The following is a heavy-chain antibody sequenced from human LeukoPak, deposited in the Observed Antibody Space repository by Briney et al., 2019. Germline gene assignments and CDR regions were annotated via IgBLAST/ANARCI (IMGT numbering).Heavy chain of an antibody. J-gene: IGHJ4*02. D-gene: IGHD1-26*01. CDR3: TRDWDFIFY. Sequence: GGSLRLSCAASGFTFSSYAVRWVRQAPGKGLEWVSAISGSGGGTYYGDSVKGRFTIPRDNSKNTLYLQMNSLRAEDTAVYYCTRDWDFIFYWGQGTLVTVSS. CDR1: GFTFSSYA. CDR2: ISGSGGGT. V-gene: IGHV3-23*01.